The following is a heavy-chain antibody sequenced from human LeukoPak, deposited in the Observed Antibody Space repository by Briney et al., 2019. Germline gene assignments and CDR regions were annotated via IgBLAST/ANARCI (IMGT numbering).Heavy chain of an antibody. D-gene: IGHD6-13*01. CDR3: ARVNSRSWYYSDY. Sequence: TSETLSLTCTVSGGSISSGGYYWSWIRQHPGKGLEWIGYIYYSGSTYYNPSLKSRVTISLDTSKNQFSLKLSSVTAADTAVYYCARVNSRSWYYSDYWGQGTLVTVSS. V-gene: IGHV4-31*03. CDR1: GGSISSGGYY. J-gene: IGHJ4*02. CDR2: IYYSGST.